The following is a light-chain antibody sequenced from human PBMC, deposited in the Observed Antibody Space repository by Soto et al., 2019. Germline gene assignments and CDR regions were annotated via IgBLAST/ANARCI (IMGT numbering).Light chain of an antibody. CDR3: TSFTTTNTWV. V-gene: IGLV2-14*01. Sequence: QSALTQPNSVSGSPGQSITISCTGTSSDVGSYTFVSWFQQHPGKAPKLIIYEVTNRPSGVSYPFSGSKSGNTASLTISGLQAEDEADCYCTSFTTTNTWVFGGGTKLTVL. CDR1: SSDVGSYTF. CDR2: EVT. J-gene: IGLJ3*02.